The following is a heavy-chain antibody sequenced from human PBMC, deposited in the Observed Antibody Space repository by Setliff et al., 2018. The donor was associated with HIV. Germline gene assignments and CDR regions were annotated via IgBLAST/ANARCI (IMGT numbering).Heavy chain of an antibody. Sequence: SETLSLTCTVSGGSISRRVYCWGWIRQPPGKGLEWIGSVYYTWNTYYNPSLKSRVTVSVDTSKNQFSLKLSSVTAADTAVYYCARHSIAVAIGVPERDDAFDIWGHGTMVTVSS. CDR1: GGSISRRVYC. D-gene: IGHD3-16*01. V-gene: IGHV4-39*01. CDR2: VYYTWNT. J-gene: IGHJ3*02. CDR3: ARHSIAVAIGVPERDDAFDI.